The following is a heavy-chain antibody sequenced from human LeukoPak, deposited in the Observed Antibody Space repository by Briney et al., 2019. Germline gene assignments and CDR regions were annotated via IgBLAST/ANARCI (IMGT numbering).Heavy chain of an antibody. CDR3: ARHEPVVTLSSYYYGMDV. Sequence: GGSLRLSCAASGFSFNTYSMNWVRQAPGKGLGWVSVISPDSTYIFYADSVRGRFTISRDNAKNSLYLQMNSLRAEDMAVYYCARHEPVVTLSSYYYGMDVWGQGTTVTVSS. V-gene: IGHV3-21*01. CDR2: ISPDSTYI. J-gene: IGHJ6*02. D-gene: IGHD4-23*01. CDR1: GFSFNTYS.